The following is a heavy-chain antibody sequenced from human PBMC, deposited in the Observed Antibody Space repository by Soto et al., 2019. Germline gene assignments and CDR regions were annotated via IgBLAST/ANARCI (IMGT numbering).Heavy chain of an antibody. CDR1: GFTFSTYT. CDR3: ARAYREDWFGELLHDNYFDY. D-gene: IGHD3-10*01. J-gene: IGHJ4*02. Sequence: GGSLRLSCVASGFTFSTYTMHWVRQAPGKGLEWVAVIWYDGSNKYYADSVKGRFTISRDNSKNTLYLQMNSLRAEDTAVYYCARAYREDWFGELLHDNYFDYWGQGTLVTVSS. CDR2: IWYDGSNK. V-gene: IGHV3-33*08.